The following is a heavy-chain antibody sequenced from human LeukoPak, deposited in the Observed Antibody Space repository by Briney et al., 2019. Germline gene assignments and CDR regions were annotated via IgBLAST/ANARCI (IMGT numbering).Heavy chain of an antibody. V-gene: IGHV3-43*02. J-gene: IGHJ4*02. CDR2: ISGDGGNT. CDR3: AKDKALGYCSAGSCLYLDY. CDR1: GFTFDDYA. D-gene: IGHD2-15*01. Sequence: GGSLRLSCAASGFTFDDYAIHWVRQAPGKGLEWVSLISGDGGNTYYADSVRGRFTLSRDNSKNSLYLQMNSLRSEDTAFYYCAKDKALGYCSAGSCLYLDYWGQGTLVTVS.